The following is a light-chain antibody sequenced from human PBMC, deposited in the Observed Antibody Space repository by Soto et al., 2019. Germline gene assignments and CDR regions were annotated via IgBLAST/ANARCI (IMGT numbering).Light chain of an antibody. CDR1: SSDIGVYNY. CDR2: EGD. J-gene: IGLJ2*01. CDR3: ASFTSSSIFDI. V-gene: IGLV2-14*01. Sequence: QSALTQPASVSESPGQSITISCTGNSSDIGVYNYVSWYQQHPGKAPKLMIYEGDKRPSGVSNRFSGSKSGNTASLTISGLPAEDEADYYCASFTSSSIFDIFGGGTKVTVL.